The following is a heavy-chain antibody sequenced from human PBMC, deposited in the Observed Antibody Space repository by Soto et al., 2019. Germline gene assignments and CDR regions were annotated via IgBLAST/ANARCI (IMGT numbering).Heavy chain of an antibody. D-gene: IGHD2-15*01. J-gene: IGHJ1*01. CDR3: ARDGGKYCSGGSCYSSPIQH. CDR2: IYYTGST. V-gene: IGHV4-39*07. Sequence: SETLSLTCTVSGGSISSSSYYWGWIRQPPGKGLEWIGVIYYTGSTYYNPSLKSRVTLSVDTSKNQFSLKLSSVTAADTAVYYCARDGGKYCSGGSCYSSPIQHWGQGTLVTVSS. CDR1: GGSISSSSYY.